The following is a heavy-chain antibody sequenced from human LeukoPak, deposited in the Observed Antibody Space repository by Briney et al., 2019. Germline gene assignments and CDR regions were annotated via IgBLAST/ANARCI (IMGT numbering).Heavy chain of an antibody. Sequence: SVKVSCKASGGTFSSYAISWVRQAPGQGLEWMVGIIPIFGTANYAQKFQGRVTITADESTSTAYMELSSLRSEDTAVYYCARVGGLGYCSGGSCYVDYWGQGTLVTVSS. D-gene: IGHD2-15*01. CDR3: ARVGGLGYCSGGSCYVDY. J-gene: IGHJ4*02. CDR2: IIPIFGTA. CDR1: GGTFSSYA. V-gene: IGHV1-69*01.